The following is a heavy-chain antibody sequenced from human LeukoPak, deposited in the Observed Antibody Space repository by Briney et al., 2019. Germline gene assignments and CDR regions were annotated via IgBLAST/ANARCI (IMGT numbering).Heavy chain of an antibody. Sequence: GGSLRLSCAASGFTFSSYAMSWVRQAPGKGLEWDSAISGSGGSTFYADSVKGRFTISRDNSKNTLYLQMNSLRAEDTAVYYCAKANSSSWYRYFDYWGQGTLVTVSS. V-gene: IGHV3-23*01. D-gene: IGHD6-13*01. CDR1: GFTFSSYA. J-gene: IGHJ4*02. CDR2: ISGSGGST. CDR3: AKANSSSWYRYFDY.